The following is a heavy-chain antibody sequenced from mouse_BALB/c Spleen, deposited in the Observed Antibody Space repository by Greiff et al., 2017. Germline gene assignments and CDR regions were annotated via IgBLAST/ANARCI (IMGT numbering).Heavy chain of an antibody. J-gene: IGHJ3*01. Sequence: VHLVESGPGLVAPSQSLSITCTVSGFSLTSYGVHWVRQPPGKGLEWLGVIWAGGSTNYNSALMSRLSISKDNSKSQVFLKMNSLQTDDTAMYYCASHYYGTSWFAYWGQGTLVTVSA. CDR3: ASHYYGTSWFAY. CDR1: GFSLTSYG. V-gene: IGHV2-9*02. D-gene: IGHD1-1*01. CDR2: IWAGGST.